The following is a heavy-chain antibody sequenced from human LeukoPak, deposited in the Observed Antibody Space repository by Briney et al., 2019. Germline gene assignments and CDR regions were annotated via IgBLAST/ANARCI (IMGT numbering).Heavy chain of an antibody. CDR2: ISSSSSYI. Sequence: PGGSLRLSCAASRFTFSSYSMNWVRQAPGKGLEWVSSISSSSSYIYYADSVKGRFTISRDNAKNSLYLQMNSLRAEDTAVYYCARDAMVRGVRGIDYWGQGTLVTVSS. D-gene: IGHD3-10*01. CDR3: ARDAMVRGVRGIDY. V-gene: IGHV3-21*01. CDR1: RFTFSSYS. J-gene: IGHJ4*02.